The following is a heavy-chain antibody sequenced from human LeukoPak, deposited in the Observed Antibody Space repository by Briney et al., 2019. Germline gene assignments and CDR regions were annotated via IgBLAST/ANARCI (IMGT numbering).Heavy chain of an antibody. Sequence: SVTVSCKASGGTFSSYAISWVRQAPGQGLEWMGGIIPIFGTANYAQKFQGRVTITADESTSTAYMELSSLRSEDTAVYYCARSAYSNYAWFDPWGQGTLVTVSS. J-gene: IGHJ5*02. CDR2: IIPIFGTA. D-gene: IGHD4-11*01. CDR3: ARSAYSNYAWFDP. CDR1: GGTFSSYA. V-gene: IGHV1-69*01.